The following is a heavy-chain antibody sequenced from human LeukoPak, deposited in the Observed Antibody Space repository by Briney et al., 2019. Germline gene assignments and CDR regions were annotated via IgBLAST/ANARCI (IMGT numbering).Heavy chain of an antibody. J-gene: IGHJ5*02. Sequence: RGASVKVSCKASGYTFTSYDINWVRQATGQGLEWMGWMNSNSGNTGYAQKFQGRVTFTRDTSISTAYMELYSLTSDDTAVYYCARVRGDGRKQNPRWFDPWGQGTLVTVSS. CDR2: MNSNSGNT. CDR3: ARVRGDGRKQNPRWFDP. V-gene: IGHV1-8*03. D-gene: IGHD3-10*01. CDR1: GYTFTSYD.